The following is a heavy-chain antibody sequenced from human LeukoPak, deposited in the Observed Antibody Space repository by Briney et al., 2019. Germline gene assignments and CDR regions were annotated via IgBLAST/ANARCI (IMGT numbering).Heavy chain of an antibody. V-gene: IGHV3-21*01. CDR3: TKLAKYFYGSETYYFFEH. Sequence: GGSLRLSCAASGFTFSSYSMNWVRQAPGKGLEWVSSISSSSSYIYYADSAKGRFTISRDNAKNSLYLQMNSLRVEDTAVYYCTKLAKYFYGSETYYFFEHWGQGTPVTASS. J-gene: IGHJ4*02. CDR2: ISSSSSYI. D-gene: IGHD3-10*01. CDR1: GFTFSSYS.